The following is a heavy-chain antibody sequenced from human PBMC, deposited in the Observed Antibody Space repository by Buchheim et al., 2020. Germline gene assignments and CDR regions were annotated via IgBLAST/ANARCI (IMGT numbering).Heavy chain of an antibody. V-gene: IGHV4-39*01. CDR2: INQSGRT. CDR3: ARHKMEETYSPSEN. D-gene: IGHD5-24*01. Sequence: QLQLQESGPGLVKPSETLSLTCTVSGGSISSYSRGWIRQPPGRGLEWIGSINQSGRTFYNPSLNSRITISVDMSKNQLSLKLSCVTAADTAVYYCARHKMEETYSPSENWGQGTL. CDR1: GGSISSYS. J-gene: IGHJ4*02.